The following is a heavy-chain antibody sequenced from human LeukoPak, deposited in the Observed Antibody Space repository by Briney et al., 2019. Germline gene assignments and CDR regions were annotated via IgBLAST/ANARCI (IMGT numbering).Heavy chain of an antibody. CDR3: ARGYYYRT. D-gene: IGHD3-10*01. CDR1: GSSVGSDNSH. CDR2: IYADGSS. Sequence: PSETLALNCTGLGSSVGSDNSHLNWIRPPPRKGLEWIGRIYADGSSTYNPSLKSRVTILVDTSKNQFSLRLSSMTAADTAVYYCARGYYYRTWGLGTLVTVSS. V-gene: IGHV4-61*02. J-gene: IGHJ4*02.